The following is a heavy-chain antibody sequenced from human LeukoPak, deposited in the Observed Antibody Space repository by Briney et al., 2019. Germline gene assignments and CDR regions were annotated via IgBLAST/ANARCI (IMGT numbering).Heavy chain of an antibody. CDR2: VCYSGST. J-gene: IGHJ4*02. D-gene: IGHD1-1*01. Sequence: PSETLSLTCTVSGGSISSSSCYWDWVRQPPGKGLEWIGSVCYSGSTYYNPSLMSRVTISVDTSKNQFSLRLNSMTAADTAVYYCARRGPRAADVTKGIDNGGQGTLATVSS. V-gene: IGHV4-39*01. CDR3: ARRGPRAADVTKGIDN. CDR1: GGSISSSSCY.